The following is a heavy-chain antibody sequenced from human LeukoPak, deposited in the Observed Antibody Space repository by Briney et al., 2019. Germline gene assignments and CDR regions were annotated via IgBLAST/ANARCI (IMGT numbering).Heavy chain of an antibody. CDR1: GYTFTTYG. J-gene: IGHJ4*02. V-gene: IGHV1-18*01. CDR2: ISAYNGNT. CDR3: ARDVGSGYYFLTAVHFDY. Sequence: GASVKVSCKPSGYTFTTYGISWVRQAPGQGLEWMGWISAYNGNTNYAQKLQGRVTMTTDTSTSTAYMELRSLRSDDTAVYYCARDVGSGYYFLTAVHFDYWGQGTLVTVSS. D-gene: IGHD3-22*01.